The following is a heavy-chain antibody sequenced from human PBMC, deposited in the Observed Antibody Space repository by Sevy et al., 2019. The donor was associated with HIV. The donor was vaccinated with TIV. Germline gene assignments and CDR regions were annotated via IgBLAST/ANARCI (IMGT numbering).Heavy chain of an antibody. CDR3: AKVLVVPDAYGLDV. J-gene: IGHJ6*02. Sequence: GGSLRLSCAASGFTFSSYGMHWVRQAPGKGLEWVAVISYDGSNKYYADSVKGRFTISRDNSKNTLYLQMNSLRAEDTAVYYCAKVLVVPDAYGLDVWGQGTTVTVSS. V-gene: IGHV3-30*18. CDR2: ISYDGSNK. CDR1: GFTFSSYG. D-gene: IGHD2-2*01.